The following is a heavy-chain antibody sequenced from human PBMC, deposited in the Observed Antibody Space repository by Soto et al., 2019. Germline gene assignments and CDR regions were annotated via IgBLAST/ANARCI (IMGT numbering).Heavy chain of an antibody. CDR3: ARIRKRFLEWLSNYYYYYGMDV. CDR1: GGTFSSYA. D-gene: IGHD3-3*01. J-gene: IGHJ6*02. Sequence: GASVKVSCKASGGTFSSYAISWVRQAPGQGLEWMGGIIPIFGTANYAQKFQGRVTITADESTSTAYMELSSLRSEDTAVYYCARIRKRFLEWLSNYYYYYGMDVWGQGTTVTVSS. V-gene: IGHV1-69*13. CDR2: IIPIFGTA.